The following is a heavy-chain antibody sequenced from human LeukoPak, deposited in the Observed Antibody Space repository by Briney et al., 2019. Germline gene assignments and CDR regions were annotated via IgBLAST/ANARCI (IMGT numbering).Heavy chain of an antibody. CDR2: MNPNSGNT. D-gene: IGHD5-12*01. J-gene: IGHJ4*02. CDR1: AYTYNSYE. Sequence: VALVMVSCQASAYTYNSYETNGVPQASIQELKSLASMNPNSGNTGYAQKLQGKVTITSSPSISTGYMELSRLMSEDAVVYYCAVVEIVATTGEFDYWGKGTLVTVYS. CDR3: AVVEIVATTGEFDY. V-gene: IGHV1-8*01.